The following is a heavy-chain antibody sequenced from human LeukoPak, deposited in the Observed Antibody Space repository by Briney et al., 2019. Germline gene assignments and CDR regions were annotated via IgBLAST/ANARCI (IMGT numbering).Heavy chain of an antibody. Sequence: SETLSLTCTVSGDSIRNYYWSWLRQPPGKGLEWIGYIHYSGGTNYIPSLKSRVTIPLDTSKNQFSLKLNSMTAADTAVYYCARCDSVTALDYWGQGILVTVSS. D-gene: IGHD5-18*01. CDR3: ARCDSVTALDY. CDR1: GDSIRNYY. V-gene: IGHV4-59*01. CDR2: IHYSGGT. J-gene: IGHJ4*02.